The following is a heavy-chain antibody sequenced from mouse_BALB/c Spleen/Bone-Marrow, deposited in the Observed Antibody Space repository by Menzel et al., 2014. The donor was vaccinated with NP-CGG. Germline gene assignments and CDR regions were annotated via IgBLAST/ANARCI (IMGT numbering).Heavy chain of an antibody. D-gene: IGHD2-3*01. J-gene: IGHJ4*01. CDR1: GYSFTACF. CDR3: ARRWSGAMDY. CDR2: INPYNGAT. V-gene: IGHV1-37*01. Sequence: EVQRVESGPELVKPGASMKISCKASGYSFTACFIHWIKQSHVKSLEWIGRINPYNGATTYNQNFNDKASLTVDKSSSTAYMEVHSLTSEDSAVYYWARRWSGAMDYWGQGTSVTVSS.